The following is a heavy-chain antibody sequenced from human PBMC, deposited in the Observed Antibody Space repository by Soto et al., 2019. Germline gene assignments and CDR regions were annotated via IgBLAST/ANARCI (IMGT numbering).Heavy chain of an antibody. V-gene: IGHV1-46*03. CDR1: GYHFSRYY. CDR3: SRDRCSSTSCYPDY. Sequence: QVQLVQSGAEVRKPGASVKVSCKTSGYHFSRYYIHWVRQAPGKGLEWMGIINPTGGRATYAPKFQRRVTMTSDTSTTTVYLEVTGLKSEDTAIYSCSRDRCSSTSCYPDYWGQGTLVTVSA. D-gene: IGHD2-2*01. J-gene: IGHJ4*02. CDR2: INPTGGRA.